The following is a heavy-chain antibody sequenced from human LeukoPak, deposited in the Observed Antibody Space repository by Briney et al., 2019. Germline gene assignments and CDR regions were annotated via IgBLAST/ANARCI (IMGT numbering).Heavy chain of an antibody. D-gene: IGHD1-20*01. V-gene: IGHV1-69*02. CDR1: GGTFSSYT. J-gene: IGHJ4*02. CDR2: TIPILGIA. Sequence: GASVKVSCKASGGTFSSYTISWVRQAPGQGLEWMGRTIPILGIANYAQKFQGRVTITADKSTSTAYMELSSLRSEDTAVYYCARGREVTGTTVGLDYWGQGTLVTVSS. CDR3: ARGREVTGTTVGLDY.